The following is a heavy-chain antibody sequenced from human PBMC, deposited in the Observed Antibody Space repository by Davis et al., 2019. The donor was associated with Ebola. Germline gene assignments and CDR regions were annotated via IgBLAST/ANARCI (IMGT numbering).Heavy chain of an antibody. CDR2: IIPILGIA. Sequence: AASVKVSCKTAGYTFTNYGISWVRQAPGQGLEWMGRIIPILGIANYAQKFQGRVTITADKSTSTAYMELSSLRSEDTAVYYCARERGIQLWSRLPFDYWGQGTLVTVSS. CDR1: GYTFTNYG. J-gene: IGHJ4*02. D-gene: IGHD5-18*01. V-gene: IGHV1-69*04. CDR3: ARERGIQLWSRLPFDY.